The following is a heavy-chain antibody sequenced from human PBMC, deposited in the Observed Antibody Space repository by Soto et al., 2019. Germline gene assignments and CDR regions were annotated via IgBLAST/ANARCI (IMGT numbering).Heavy chain of an antibody. Sequence: SVQVSCKACAGTFINHSFSWVRQAPGQGLEWMGGIIPMFGTADYSQKFQGRVTITADESTTTAHMELSSLRSDDSAVYYCARDDATYCGGDCYRYFFYGLDVWGQGTTVTVSS. CDR2: IIPMFGTA. V-gene: IGHV1-69*13. CDR3: ARDDATYCGGDCYRYFFYGLDV. CDR1: AGTFINHS. J-gene: IGHJ6*02. D-gene: IGHD2-21*02.